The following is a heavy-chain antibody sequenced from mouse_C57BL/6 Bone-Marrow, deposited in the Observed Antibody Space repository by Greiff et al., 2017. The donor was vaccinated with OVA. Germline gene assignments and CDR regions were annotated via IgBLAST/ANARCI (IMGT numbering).Heavy chain of an antibody. Sequence: QVQLQQPGAELVMPGASVKLSCKASGYTFTSYWMHWVKQRPGQGLEWIGEIDPSDSYTNYNQKFKGKSTLTVDTSSSTAYMQLSSLTSEDSAVYYCARHSNYYGIAMDYWGQGTSVTVSS. CDR2: IDPSDSYT. J-gene: IGHJ4*01. D-gene: IGHD1-1*01. CDR3: ARHSNYYGIAMDY. V-gene: IGHV1-69*01. CDR1: GYTFTSYW.